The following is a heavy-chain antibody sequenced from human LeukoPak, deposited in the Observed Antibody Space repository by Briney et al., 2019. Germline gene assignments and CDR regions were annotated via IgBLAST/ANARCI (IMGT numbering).Heavy chain of an antibody. CDR1: GYSISSGYY. V-gene: IGHV4-38-2*01. J-gene: IGHJ4*02. CDR3: ARQGSGYYHGVFDY. CDR2: IYHSGST. D-gene: IGHD3-22*01. Sequence: PSETLSLTCAVSGYSISSGYYWGWIRQPPGKGLEWIGSIYHSGSTYYNPSLKSRATISVDTSKNQFSLKLSSVTAADTAVYYCARQGSGYYHGVFDYWGQGTLVTVSS.